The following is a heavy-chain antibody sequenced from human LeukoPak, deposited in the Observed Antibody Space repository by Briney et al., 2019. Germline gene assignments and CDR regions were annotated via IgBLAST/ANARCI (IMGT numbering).Heavy chain of an antibody. CDR3: AGAYSAYDPFDY. V-gene: IGHV3-74*01. J-gene: IGHJ4*02. CDR1: GYTFSNYW. CDR2: LNADGNSI. D-gene: IGHD5-12*01. Sequence: GGSLRLSCAASGYTFSNYWMHWVRQAPGRGLVLVSLLNADGNSITYADSVRGRFTISRDNAKNTVHLQMNSLRVEDTAIYFCAGAYSAYDPFDYWGQGILVTVSS.